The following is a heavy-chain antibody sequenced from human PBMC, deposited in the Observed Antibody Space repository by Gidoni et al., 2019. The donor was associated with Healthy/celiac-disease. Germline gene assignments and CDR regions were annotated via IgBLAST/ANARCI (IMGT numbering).Heavy chain of an antibody. CDR2: IYSGGST. Sequence: EVQLVETGGGLIQPGGSLRLSCAASGFTVSSNYMSWVRQAPGKGLEWVSVIYSGGSTYYADPVKGRFTISRDNSKNTLYLQMNSLRAEDTAVYYCARYVAAAGPFDYWGQGTLVTVSS. D-gene: IGHD6-13*01. J-gene: IGHJ4*02. V-gene: IGHV3-53*02. CDR3: ARYVAAAGPFDY. CDR1: GFTVSSNY.